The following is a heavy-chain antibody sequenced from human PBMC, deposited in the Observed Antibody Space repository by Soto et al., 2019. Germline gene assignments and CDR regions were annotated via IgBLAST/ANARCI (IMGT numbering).Heavy chain of an antibody. J-gene: IGHJ4*02. V-gene: IGHV3-72*01. CDR2: IRNKVMTYTT. D-gene: IGHD2-21*01. CDR1: GFTFSDYY. Sequence: EVQLVESGGGLVQPEGSLRLSCVASGFTFSDYYMDWVRQTPGKGLEWVGRIRNKVMTYTTEYAASVKGRFTVSRDDSRNSLYLQMNSLKTEDTAMYYGSRVGRLTTPYYTDYWGQGTLVTVSS. CDR3: SRVGRLTTPYYTDY.